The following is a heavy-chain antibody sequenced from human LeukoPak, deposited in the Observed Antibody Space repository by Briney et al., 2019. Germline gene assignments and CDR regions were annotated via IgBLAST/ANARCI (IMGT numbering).Heavy chain of an antibody. D-gene: IGHD2-8*01. CDR2: ISWNSGTK. J-gene: IGHJ6*02. Sequence: PGRSLRLSCAASGFTFYDYAMHWVRQAPGKGLEWVSGISWNSGTKGYADSVKGRFTISRDNARNSLYLQMNSLRGEDAALYYCAVLHYYAMDVWGQGTTVTVSS. CDR3: AVLHYYAMDV. CDR1: GFTFYDYA. V-gene: IGHV3-9*01.